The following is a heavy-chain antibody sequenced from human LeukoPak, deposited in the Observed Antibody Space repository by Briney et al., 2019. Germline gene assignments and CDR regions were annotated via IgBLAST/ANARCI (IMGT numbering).Heavy chain of an antibody. Sequence: GGSLRLSCAASGFTFSSYAMSWVRHAPGKGLEWVSAISGSGGSTYYADSVKGRFTISRDNSKNTLYLQMNSLRAEDTAVYYCASNEGYFDDLLGVWGQGTLVTVSS. CDR2: ISGSGGST. CDR3: ASNEGYFDDLLGV. D-gene: IGHD3-9*01. CDR1: GFTFSSYA. V-gene: IGHV3-23*01. J-gene: IGHJ4*02.